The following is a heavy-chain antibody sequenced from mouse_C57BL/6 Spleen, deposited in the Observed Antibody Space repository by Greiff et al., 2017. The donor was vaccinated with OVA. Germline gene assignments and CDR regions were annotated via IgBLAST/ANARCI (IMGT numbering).Heavy chain of an antibody. Sequence: VQLQQPGAELVRPGTSVKLSCKASGYTFTSYWMHWVKQRPGQGLEWIGVIDPSDSYTNYNQKFKGKATLTVDTSSSTAYMQLSSLTSEDSAVYYCARGRDYDDAMDYWGQGTSVTVSS. CDR2: IDPSDSYT. D-gene: IGHD2-4*01. CDR1: GYTFTSYW. CDR3: ARGRDYDDAMDY. V-gene: IGHV1-59*01. J-gene: IGHJ4*01.